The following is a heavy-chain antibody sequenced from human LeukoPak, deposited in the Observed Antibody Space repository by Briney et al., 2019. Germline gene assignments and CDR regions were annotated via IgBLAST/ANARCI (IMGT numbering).Heavy chain of an antibody. CDR2: IIPILGIA. CDR1: GGTFSSYA. Sequence: GASVKVSCKASGGTFSSYAISWVRQAPGQGLEWMGRIIPILGIANYAQKFQGRVTITADKSTSTAYMELSSLGSEDTAVYYCARASITMVRGVIADYYYYGMDVWGQGTTVTVSS. J-gene: IGHJ6*02. V-gene: IGHV1-69*04. D-gene: IGHD3-10*01. CDR3: ARASITMVRGVIADYYYYGMDV.